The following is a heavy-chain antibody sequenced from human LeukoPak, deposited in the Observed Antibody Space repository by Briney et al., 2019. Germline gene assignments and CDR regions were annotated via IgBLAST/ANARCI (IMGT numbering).Heavy chain of an antibody. CDR1: GFTFSDHY. CDR3: ARGPTGSYSNFDY. Sequence: GGSLRLSCAASGFTFSDHYMDWVRQAPGQGLESVGRARNKANSHTPEYAASVKVRFTISRDDSKNSLYLQMNSLKAEDTAVYYCARGPTGSYSNFDYWGQGTLVTVSS. V-gene: IGHV3-72*01. CDR2: ARNKANSHTP. D-gene: IGHD1-26*01. J-gene: IGHJ4*02.